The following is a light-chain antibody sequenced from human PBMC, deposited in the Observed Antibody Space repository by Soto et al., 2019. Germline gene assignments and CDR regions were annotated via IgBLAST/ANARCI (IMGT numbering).Light chain of an antibody. V-gene: IGKV1-39*01. CDR2: AAS. CDR3: QQSYSNPLT. Sequence: DIQMTQSPSSLSASVGETVIITCRASETITRYLNWYQSKPGKAPRLLISAASSLQSGVPSRFSCNYSGTDFTLTISSLQPEDFATYYCQQSYSNPLTFGGGTKVDMK. CDR1: ETITRY. J-gene: IGKJ4*01.